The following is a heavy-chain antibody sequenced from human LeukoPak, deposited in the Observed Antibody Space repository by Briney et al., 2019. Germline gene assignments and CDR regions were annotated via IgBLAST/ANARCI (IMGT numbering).Heavy chain of an antibody. D-gene: IGHD5-18*01. Sequence: SVTLSLTCAVYGGSFSGYYWSWIRQPPGKGLEWIGEINHSGSTNYNPSLKSRVTISVDTSKNQFSLKLSSVTAADTAVYYCARIGGINEGIQLWPLDYWGQGTLVTVSS. CDR2: INHSGST. V-gene: IGHV4-34*01. CDR3: ARIGGINEGIQLWPLDY. CDR1: GGSFSGYY. J-gene: IGHJ4*02.